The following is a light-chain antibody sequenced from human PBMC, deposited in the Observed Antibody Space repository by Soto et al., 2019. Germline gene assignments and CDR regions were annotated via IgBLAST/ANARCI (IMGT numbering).Light chain of an antibody. CDR3: SSYTSSSTPDV. Sequence: QSALTQPASVSGSPGQSITISCTGTSSDVGGYNYVSWYQQHPVKAPKLMIYDVTNWPSGVSDRFSGSKSGNTASLTISGLQAEDEADYYCSSYTSSSTPDVFGTGTKVTVL. CDR2: DVT. V-gene: IGLV2-14*01. CDR1: SSDVGGYNY. J-gene: IGLJ1*01.